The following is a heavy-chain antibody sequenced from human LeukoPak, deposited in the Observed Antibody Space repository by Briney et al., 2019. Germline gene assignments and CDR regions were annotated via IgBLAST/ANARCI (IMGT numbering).Heavy chain of an antibody. CDR1: RLTFSSHW. J-gene: IGHJ4*02. V-gene: IGHV3-7*01. CDR3: ARDDKTDIVVVPAAPLDY. CDR2: IKQIGREK. Sequence: GGSLTLSCAPSRLTFSSHWMSWVRQAPGKGLEWVANIKQIGREKYYEDTVNGRCTSSRDNVKNSLYQQMNSLRDEDTAVYYCARDDKTDIVVVPAAPLDYWGQGNLVTVSS. D-gene: IGHD2-2*01.